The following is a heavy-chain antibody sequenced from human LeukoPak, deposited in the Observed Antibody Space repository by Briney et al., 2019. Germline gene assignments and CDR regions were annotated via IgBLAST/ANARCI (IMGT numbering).Heavy chain of an antibody. Sequence: SETLSLTCTVYGGSFGAYYWSWLRQPPGKGLEWIGEINHSGSSDYNPSLKSRVTISVDKSKNQFSLKLSSLTAADTAVYHCARGYSSSWYAYWGQGTLVTVSS. J-gene: IGHJ4*02. V-gene: IGHV4-34*01. CDR1: GGSFGAYY. D-gene: IGHD6-13*01. CDR3: ARGYSSSWYAY. CDR2: INHSGSS.